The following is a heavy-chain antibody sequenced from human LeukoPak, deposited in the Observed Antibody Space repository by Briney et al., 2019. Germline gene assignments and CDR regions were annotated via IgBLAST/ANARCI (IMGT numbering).Heavy chain of an antibody. V-gene: IGHV4-39*07. Sequence: SETLSLTCTVSGGSISSSSYYWGWIRQPPGKGLEWIGSIYYSGSTYYNPSLKSRVTISVDTSKNQFSLKLSSVTAADTAVYYCARGLSYRITMIVVVMPGPFFDIWGQGTMVTVSS. J-gene: IGHJ3*02. CDR1: GGSISSSSYY. CDR2: IYYSGST. CDR3: ARGLSYRITMIVVVMPGPFFDI. D-gene: IGHD3-22*01.